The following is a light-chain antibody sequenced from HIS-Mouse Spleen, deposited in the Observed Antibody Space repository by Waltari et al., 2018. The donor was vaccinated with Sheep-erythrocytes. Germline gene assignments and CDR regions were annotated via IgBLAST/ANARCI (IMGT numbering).Light chain of an antibody. CDR2: DVS. J-gene: IGLJ3*02. CDR1: SSDVGGYNY. V-gene: IGLV2-11*01. Sequence: QSALTQPRSVSGSPGQSVTISCTGTSSDVGGYNYGPWYQQHPGKDPKLMIYDVSKRPSGVPDRFSGSKSGNTASLTISGLQAEDEADYYCCSYAGSYTLVFGGGTKLTVL. CDR3: CSYAGSYTLV.